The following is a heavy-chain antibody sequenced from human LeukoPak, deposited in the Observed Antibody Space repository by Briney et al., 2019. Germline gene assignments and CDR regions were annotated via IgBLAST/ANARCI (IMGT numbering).Heavy chain of an antibody. CDR1: EWLFSNNW. CDR3: AGEPRQLAY. Sequence: GGSLRLSCVVSEWLFSNNWMSWVRQVPGKGLEWVTSINIDGHDTRYADSVRGRFTISRDNVKNSLYLQMNSLTVEDTATYYCAGEPRQLAYWGQGTQVTVSS. V-gene: IGHV3-7*03. CDR2: INIDGHDT. D-gene: IGHD6-6*01. J-gene: IGHJ4*02.